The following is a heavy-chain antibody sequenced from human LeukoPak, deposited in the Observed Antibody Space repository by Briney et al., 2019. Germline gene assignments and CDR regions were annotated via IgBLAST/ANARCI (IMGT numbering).Heavy chain of an antibody. Sequence: GGSLRLSCAASGFTFSSYAMSWVRRAPGKGLEWVSAISGSGGSTYYADSVKGRFTISRDNSKNTLYLQMNSLRAEDTAVYYCAKASSGQTARYFDYWGQGTLVTVSS. V-gene: IGHV3-23*01. CDR1: GFTFSSYA. D-gene: IGHD6-19*01. CDR3: AKASSGQTARYFDY. J-gene: IGHJ4*02. CDR2: ISGSGGST.